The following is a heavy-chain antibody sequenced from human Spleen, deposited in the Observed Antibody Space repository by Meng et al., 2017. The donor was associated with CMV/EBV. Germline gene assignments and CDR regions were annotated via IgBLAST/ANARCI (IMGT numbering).Heavy chain of an antibody. CDR1: GYKFLSYY. V-gene: IGHV1-2*02. CDR3: ARDGVFCATYDRCRGLGF. J-gene: IGHJ4*02. D-gene: IGHD3-22*01. Sequence: ASVKVSCKASGYKFLSYYIHWVRQAPGQGLEWMGWMNPDGGAVYYAQMFQGKVTMTRDSSIDTAYLELSGLTSDDTAVYFCARDGVFCATYDRCRGLGFWGQGTPVTVSS. CDR2: MNPDGGAV.